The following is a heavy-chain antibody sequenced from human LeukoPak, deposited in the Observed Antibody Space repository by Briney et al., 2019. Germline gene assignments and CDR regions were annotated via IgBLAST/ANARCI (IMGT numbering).Heavy chain of an antibody. J-gene: IGHJ4*02. V-gene: IGHV4-38-2*02. Sequence: SETLSLTCTVSGYSISSGYYWGWLRQPPGKGLEWIGRIYHGGSTYYNPSLKSRVTISVDTSKNQFSLKLSSVAAADTAVYYCARAPSPSKYYYDSSGYYGNYWGQGTLVTVSS. CDR3: ARAPSPSKYYYDSSGYYGNY. D-gene: IGHD3-22*01. CDR2: IYHGGST. CDR1: GYSISSGYY.